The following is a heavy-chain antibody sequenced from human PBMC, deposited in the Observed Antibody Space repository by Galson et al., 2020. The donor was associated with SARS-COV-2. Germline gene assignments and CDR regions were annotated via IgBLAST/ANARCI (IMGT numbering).Heavy chain of an antibody. D-gene: IGHD3-22*01. CDR1: GESFSGYF. V-gene: IGHV4-34*01. J-gene: IGHJ4*02. CDR2: INHRGGT. CDR3: ARGRTDVSMIVVVFTAASYYFDS. Sequence: PSETLSLTCAVYGESFSGYFWSWIRQPPGKGLEWIGEINHRGGTNYNPSLKSRVTISADTSKNQFSLKLSSVTAADTAVYYCARGRTDVSMIVVVFTAASYYFDSWGQGDLVTVSS.